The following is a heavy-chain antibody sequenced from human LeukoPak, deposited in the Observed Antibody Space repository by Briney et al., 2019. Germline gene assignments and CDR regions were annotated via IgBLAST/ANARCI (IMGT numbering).Heavy chain of an antibody. CDR2: INPSGGST. J-gene: IGHJ3*02. CDR3: ARIRDGYNDAYDI. CDR1: GYTFTSYN. V-gene: IGHV1-46*01. D-gene: IGHD5-24*01. Sequence: ASVKVSCKTSGYTFTSYNIYWVRQAPGQGLEWMGIINPSGGSTNYAQKFQGRVTMTRDTSTSTVYMELSSLRSEDTAIYYCARIRDGYNDAYDIWGQGTVVTVPS.